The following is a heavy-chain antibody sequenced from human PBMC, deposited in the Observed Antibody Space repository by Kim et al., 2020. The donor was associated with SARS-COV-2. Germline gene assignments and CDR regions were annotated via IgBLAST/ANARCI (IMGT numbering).Heavy chain of an antibody. D-gene: IGHD3-3*01. J-gene: IGHJ5*02. Sequence: SVKVSCKASGGTFSSYAISWVRQAPGQGLEWMGGIIPIFGTANYAQKFQGRVTITADESTSTVYMELSSLRSEDTAVYYCARDIYDFWCGYYPSNNWFDPWGQGTLVTVSS. CDR1: GGTFSSYA. V-gene: IGHV1-69*13. CDR2: IIPIFGTA. CDR3: ARDIYDFWCGYYPSNNWFDP.